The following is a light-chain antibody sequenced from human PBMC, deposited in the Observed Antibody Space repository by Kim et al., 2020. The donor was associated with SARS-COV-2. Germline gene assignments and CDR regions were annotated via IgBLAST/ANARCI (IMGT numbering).Light chain of an antibody. V-gene: IGKV1-39*01. CDR2: AAS. J-gene: IGKJ5*01. Sequence: DIHMTQSPSSLSTVVVDRVNITCRASQSISYFLSWYQQKPGKAPQVLIYAASILQSGVPSRFSGSGSETDFTLTINSLQPEDFATYYCQQGHTYPITFGQGTRLEIK. CDR1: QSISYF. CDR3: QQGHTYPIT.